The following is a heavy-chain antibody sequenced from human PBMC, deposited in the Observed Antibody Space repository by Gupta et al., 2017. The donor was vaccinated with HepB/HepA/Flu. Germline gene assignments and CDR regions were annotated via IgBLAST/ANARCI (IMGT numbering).Heavy chain of an antibody. J-gene: IGHJ4*02. CDR2: ISFDGSYE. V-gene: IGHV3-30*04. D-gene: IGHD3-16*02. Sequence: QVQLEESGGGVVQPGRSLRLSCIFSGFTFSTYAMHWVRQAPGKGLEWVAVISFDGSYESYADSVKGRFTIPRDNSKNTLYLQVNSLRAEDTAVYFCLRDRYRREAFDYWGQGTLVTVSS. CDR1: GFTFSTYA. CDR3: LRDRYRREAFDY.